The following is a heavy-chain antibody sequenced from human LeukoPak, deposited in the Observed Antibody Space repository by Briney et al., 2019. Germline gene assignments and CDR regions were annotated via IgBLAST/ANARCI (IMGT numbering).Heavy chain of an antibody. CDR2: IYTSGST. CDR3: ARGQRGGIFGVVIPQYYYMDV. D-gene: IGHD3-3*01. CDR1: GVSLSSYY. J-gene: IGHJ6*03. Sequence: PSETLSLTCTVSGVSLSSYYWSWIRQPAGQGLEWSGRIYTSGSTNYNPSLKRRVTISVDKSKNQFSLKLSSVAAADTAVYYCARGQRGGIFGVVIPQYYYMDVWGKGTTVTVSS. V-gene: IGHV4-4*07.